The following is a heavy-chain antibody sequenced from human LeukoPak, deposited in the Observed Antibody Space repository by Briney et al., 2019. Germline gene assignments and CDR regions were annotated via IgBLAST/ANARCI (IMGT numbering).Heavy chain of an antibody. CDR2: IYYSGST. J-gene: IGHJ5*02. D-gene: IGHD6-19*01. Sequence: SETLSLTCTVSGGSISSYYWSWSRQPPGKGLEWIGYIYYSGSTNYNPSLKSRVTISIDTSKNQFSLNLSSVTAADTAVYYCAREVKSSGWFGGNWFDPWGQGTLVTVSS. CDR1: GGSISSYY. V-gene: IGHV4-59*01. CDR3: AREVKSSGWFGGNWFDP.